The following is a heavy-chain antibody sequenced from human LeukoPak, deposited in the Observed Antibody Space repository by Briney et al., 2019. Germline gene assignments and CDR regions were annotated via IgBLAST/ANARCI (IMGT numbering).Heavy chain of an antibody. Sequence: SETLSLTCAVYGGSFGGYYWSWIRQPPGKGLEWIGEINHSGSTNYNPSLKSRVTISVDTSKNQFSLKLSSVTAADTAVYYCARCSTSSYYYYGMDVWGKGTTVTVSS. J-gene: IGHJ6*04. CDR2: INHSGST. CDR1: GGSFGGYY. D-gene: IGHD2-2*01. CDR3: ARCSTSSYYYYGMDV. V-gene: IGHV4-34*01.